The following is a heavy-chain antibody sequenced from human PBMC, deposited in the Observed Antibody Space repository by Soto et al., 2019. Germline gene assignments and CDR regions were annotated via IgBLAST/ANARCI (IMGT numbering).Heavy chain of an antibody. J-gene: IGHJ4*02. CDR3: ARGPNTAVAGRFDY. V-gene: IGHV3-48*02. CDR1: GFTFSSYA. Sequence: GGSLRLSCAASGFTFSSYAMNWVRQAPGKGLECVSYITGGSTIYYADSVKGRFTVSRDNAENSLYLQMNSLRDEDTAVYYCARGPNTAVAGRFDYWGQGTLVTVSS. CDR2: ITGGSTI. D-gene: IGHD6-19*01.